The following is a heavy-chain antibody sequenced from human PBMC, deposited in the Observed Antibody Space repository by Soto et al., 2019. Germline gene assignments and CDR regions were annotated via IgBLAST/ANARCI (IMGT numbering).Heavy chain of an antibody. CDR2: INTNSGGT. CDR1: GYTFTGYY. Sequence: QVQLVQSGAEVKKPGASVKVSCKASGYTFTGYYMHWVRQAPGQGLEWMGWINTNSGGTNYAQKFQGWVTMTRDTAISTASMELSRLRSDDTAVYYCARAPRDRSGYPQSYFDYWGQGTLVTVSS. J-gene: IGHJ4*02. CDR3: ARAPRDRSGYPQSYFDY. V-gene: IGHV1-2*04. D-gene: IGHD3-22*01.